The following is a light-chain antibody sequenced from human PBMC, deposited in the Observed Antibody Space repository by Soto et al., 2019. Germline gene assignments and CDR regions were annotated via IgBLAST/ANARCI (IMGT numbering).Light chain of an antibody. CDR1: QSVSSN. Sequence: EIVMTQSPATLSVSPWERATLSCRASQSVSSNLAWYQQKPGQAPRLLIYGASTRASGIPARFSGSGSGTEFTLTISSLQSEDFAVYNCQQYNNWPPITFGQETRLEIK. CDR3: QQYNNWPPIT. J-gene: IGKJ5*01. CDR2: GAS. V-gene: IGKV3-15*01.